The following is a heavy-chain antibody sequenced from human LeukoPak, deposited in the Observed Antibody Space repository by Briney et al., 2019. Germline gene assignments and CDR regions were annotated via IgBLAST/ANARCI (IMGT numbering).Heavy chain of an antibody. CDR3: ARGEQKATITGLDS. J-gene: IGHJ4*02. CDR1: GFTFSSYW. CDR2: IKQDGSEK. D-gene: IGHD5-24*01. Sequence: PGGSLRLSCAASGFTFSSYWMSWVRQAPGKGLEWVANIKQDGSEKYYVDSVKGRFTISRDNAENSLYLQMNGLRVEDTAVYFCARGEQKATITGLDSWGQGTLVTVSS. V-gene: IGHV3-7*01.